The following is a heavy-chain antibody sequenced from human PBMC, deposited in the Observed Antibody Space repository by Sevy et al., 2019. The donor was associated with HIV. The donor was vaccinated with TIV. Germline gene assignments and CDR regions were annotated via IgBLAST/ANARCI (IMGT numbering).Heavy chain of an antibody. CDR3: ARVSVYYYDSSGYYTTGNAFDI. CDR2: IYSRVTT. D-gene: IGHD3-22*01. J-gene: IGHJ3*02. V-gene: IGHV3-53*01. Sequence: GGSLRLSCAASGFTVGSNYMSWVRQAPGKGLEWVSIIYSRVTTSYADSVKGRFTISRDNSKNTLYLQMNSLRAEDTAVYYCARVSVYYYDSSGYYTTGNAFDIWGQGTMVTVSS. CDR1: GFTVGSNY.